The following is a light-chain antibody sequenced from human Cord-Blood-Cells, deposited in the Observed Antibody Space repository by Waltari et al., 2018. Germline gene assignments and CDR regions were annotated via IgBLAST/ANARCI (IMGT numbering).Light chain of an antibody. Sequence: VMTQSPDSLAVSLGERATINCKSSQSVLYSSNNKNYLAWYQQKPGQPPKLLIYWASTRESGVPDRFSGSGSGTDFTLTISSLQAEDVAVYYCQQYYSTLAFGQGTKVEIK. CDR1: QSVLYSSNNKNY. CDR3: QQYYSTLA. CDR2: WAS. V-gene: IGKV4-1*01. J-gene: IGKJ1*01.